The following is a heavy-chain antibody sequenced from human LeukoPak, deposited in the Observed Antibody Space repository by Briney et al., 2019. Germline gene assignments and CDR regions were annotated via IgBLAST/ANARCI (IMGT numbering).Heavy chain of an antibody. D-gene: IGHD6-13*01. CDR1: GGSISSYY. CDR2: VYSTGST. V-gene: IGHV4-4*07. J-gene: IGHJ3*02. CDR3: ARGIAAAPERAFDI. Sequence: SETLSLTCTVSGGSISSYYWSWIRQPAGKGLEWIGRVYSTGSTDYNPSLKSRVTMSVDSSNIHFSLKMSSVTAADTALYYCARGIAAAPERAFDIWGQGTMVTVSS.